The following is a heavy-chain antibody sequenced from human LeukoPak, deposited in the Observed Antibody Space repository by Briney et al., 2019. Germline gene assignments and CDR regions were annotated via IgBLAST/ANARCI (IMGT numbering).Heavy chain of an antibody. J-gene: IGHJ4*02. CDR3: ARDGDPSGSYFNF. CDR1: GGSISSYY. V-gene: IGHV4-59*13. CDR2: IYYSGST. Sequence: KPSETLSLTCTVSGGSISSYYWSWIRQPPGEGLEWIGYIYYSGSTNYNPSLRSRVTIPVDTSKNQFSLRRSSMTPADRAVYYCARDGDPSGSYFNFWGQGTVVTVSS. D-gene: IGHD1-26*01.